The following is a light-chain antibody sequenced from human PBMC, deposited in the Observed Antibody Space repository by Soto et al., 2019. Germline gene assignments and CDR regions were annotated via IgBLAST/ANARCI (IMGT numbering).Light chain of an antibody. CDR3: SSYTRSSTRV. Sequence: QSALTQPASVSGSPGQSITISCTGTSSDVGGYNYVSWYQQHPGKAPKLMISEVSNRPSGVSNRFSGSKSGNTASLTISGLQAVDEADYYCSSYTRSSTRVFGGGTKLTVL. V-gene: IGLV2-14*01. CDR2: EVS. J-gene: IGLJ3*02. CDR1: SSDVGGYNY.